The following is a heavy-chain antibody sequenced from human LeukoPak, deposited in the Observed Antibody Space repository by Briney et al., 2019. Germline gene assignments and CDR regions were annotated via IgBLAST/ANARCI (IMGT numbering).Heavy chain of an antibody. J-gene: IGHJ2*01. CDR1: GFTFSNYE. V-gene: IGHV3-48*03. CDR3: AKAHCSSTSCSRGYFDL. CDR2: ISSSGSIT. D-gene: IGHD2-2*01. Sequence: GGSLRLSCAASGFTFSNYEMNWVRQAPGKGLEWVSYISSSGSITYNADSVKGRFTISRDNAKNSLYLQMDSLTAEDTAVYYCAKAHCSSTSCSRGYFDLWGRGTLVTVSS.